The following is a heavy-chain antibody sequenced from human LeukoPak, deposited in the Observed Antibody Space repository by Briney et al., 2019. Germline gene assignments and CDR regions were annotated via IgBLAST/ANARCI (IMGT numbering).Heavy chain of an antibody. V-gene: IGHV4-59*11. D-gene: IGHD6-13*01. J-gene: IGHJ6*03. CDR3: ARDMGYSSTLYYYYYMDV. Sequence: PPETLSLTCTVSGGSISRHYWSWIRQTPGKGLEWIGYIYYSGSTNYNTSLKSRVTISVEKSKKQFSLKLSSLTAADPAVYYCARDMGYSSTLYYYYYMDVWGKGTTVTVSS. CDR1: GGSISRHY. CDR2: IYYSGST.